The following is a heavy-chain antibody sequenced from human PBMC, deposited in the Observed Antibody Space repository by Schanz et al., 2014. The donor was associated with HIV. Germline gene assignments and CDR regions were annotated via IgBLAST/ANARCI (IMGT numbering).Heavy chain of an antibody. D-gene: IGHD2-21*02. CDR3: ARDFNIGDQYYFDH. CDR1: GYTFIGYY. J-gene: IGHJ4*02. V-gene: IGHV1-2*02. CDR2: INPDNAGT. Sequence: QVQLVQSGAEVKKPGASVKVSCKASGYTFIGYYMHWVRQAPGQGLEWMGWINPDNAGTNYAQKFQGRVTMTRDTSTSTVYMHLSSLRSDDTAVYFCARDFNIGDQYYFDHWGQGTLVTVSS.